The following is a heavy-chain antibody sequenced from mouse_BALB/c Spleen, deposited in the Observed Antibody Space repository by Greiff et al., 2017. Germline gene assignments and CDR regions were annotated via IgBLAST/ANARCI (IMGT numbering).Heavy chain of an antibody. J-gene: IGHJ2*01. CDR2: ISYSGST. Sequence: DVKLQESGPGLVKPSQSLSLTCTVTGYSITSDYAWNWIRQFPGNKLEWMGYISYSGSTSYNPSLKSRISITRDTSKNQFFLQLNSVTTEDTATNYCAKAPITTVVATSFDFWGEGTTLTVSS. D-gene: IGHD1-1*01. CDR1: GYSITSDYA. CDR3: AKAPITTVVATSFDF. V-gene: IGHV3-2*02.